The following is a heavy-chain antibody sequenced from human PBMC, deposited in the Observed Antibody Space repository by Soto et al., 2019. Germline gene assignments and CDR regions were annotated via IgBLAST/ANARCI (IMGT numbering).Heavy chain of an antibody. D-gene: IGHD1-26*01. Sequence: SETLSLTCAVYGGSFSGYYWSWIRQPPWKGLEWIGSIDYSGSTYYNPSLKSRVTISVDTSKNQFSLKLSSVTAADTAVYYCARQTAGRPIDYWAQGTLVTVSS. CDR3: ARQTAGRPIDY. V-gene: IGHV4-34*01. CDR1: GGSFSGYY. CDR2: IDYSGST. J-gene: IGHJ4*02.